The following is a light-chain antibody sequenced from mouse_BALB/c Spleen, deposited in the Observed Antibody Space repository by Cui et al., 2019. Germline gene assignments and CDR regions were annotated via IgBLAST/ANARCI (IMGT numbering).Light chain of an antibody. Sequence: ENVLTQSPAIMSASLGETVTMSSSASSRVNYMYWYQQKSDDPPKLRIYYTSNLDPGVPARFSGSGSGKAYSLTISSMEGEDAATYYCQQFTSSPYTFGGGTKLEIK. CDR3: QQFTSSPYT. V-gene: IGKV4-50*01. CDR2: YTS. CDR1: SRVNY. J-gene: IGKJ2*01.